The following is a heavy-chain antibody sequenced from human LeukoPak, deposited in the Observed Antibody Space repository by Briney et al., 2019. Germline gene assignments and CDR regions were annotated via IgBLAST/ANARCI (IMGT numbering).Heavy chain of an antibody. V-gene: IGHV3-33*06. CDR3: VKDRSWTSSTWNYFDY. D-gene: IGHD6-13*01. Sequence: GGSLRLSCAASGFTFSSYGMHWVRQAPGKGLEWVAVIWYDGSNKYYAADSVKGRFTISRDNSKNTLYLQMNSLRAEDTAVYYCVKDRSWTSSTWNYFDYWGQGTLVTVSS. CDR1: GFTFSSYG. CDR2: IWYDGSNK. J-gene: IGHJ4*02.